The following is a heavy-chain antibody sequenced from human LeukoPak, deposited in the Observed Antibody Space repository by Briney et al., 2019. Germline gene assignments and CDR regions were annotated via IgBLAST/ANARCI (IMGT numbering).Heavy chain of an antibody. CDR3: AKERVGRGYVYFDY. J-gene: IGHJ4*02. Sequence: GGSLRLSCAASGLTFSSYAMSWVRQAPGKGLEWVSAITASGGNTYYADSVKGRFTISRDNSRNTLYLQMNSLRAEDTAVYYCAKERVGRGYVYFDYWGQGTLVTVSS. CDR2: ITASGGNT. D-gene: IGHD5-12*01. CDR1: GLTFSSYA. V-gene: IGHV3-23*01.